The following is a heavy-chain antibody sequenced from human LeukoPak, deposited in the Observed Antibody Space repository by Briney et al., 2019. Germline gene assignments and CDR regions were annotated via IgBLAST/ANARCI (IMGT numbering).Heavy chain of an antibody. V-gene: IGHV1-8*03. CDR2: MNPNSGNT. CDR1: GYTFTSYD. D-gene: IGHD6-19*01. J-gene: IGHJ6*03. CDR3: AKGGVWAGTRYYYYMDV. Sequence: ASVKVSCXASGYTFTSYDINWVRQATGQGLEWMGWMNPNSGNTGYAQKFQGRVAITRNTSISTAYMELSSLRSEDTAVYYCAKGGVWAGTRYYYYMDVWGKGTTVTVSS.